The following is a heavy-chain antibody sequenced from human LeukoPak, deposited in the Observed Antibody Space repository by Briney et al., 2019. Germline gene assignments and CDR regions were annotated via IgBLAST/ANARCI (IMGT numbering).Heavy chain of an antibody. CDR1: GGSISSSSYY. Sequence: PSETLSLTCTVSGGSISSSSYYWGWIRQPPGKGLEWIGSIYYSGSTYYNPSLKSRVTISVDTSKNQFSLKLSSVTAADTAVYYCARTYYDSSGYYGSRYYYYYMDVWGKGTTVTISS. CDR3: ARTYYDSSGYYGSRYYYYYMDV. D-gene: IGHD3-22*01. J-gene: IGHJ6*03. V-gene: IGHV4-39*07. CDR2: IYYSGST.